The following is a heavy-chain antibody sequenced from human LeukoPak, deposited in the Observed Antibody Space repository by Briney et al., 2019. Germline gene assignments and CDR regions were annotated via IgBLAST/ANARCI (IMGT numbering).Heavy chain of an antibody. J-gene: IGHJ3*02. CDR2: ISSSSSYI. CDR1: GFTFSSYS. D-gene: IGHD3-22*01. Sequence: GSLRLSCAASGFTFSSYSMNWVRQTPGKGLEWVSSISSSSSYIYYADSVKGRFTISRDNAKNSLYLQMNSLRAEDTALYYCAKENSMIVSDRAFDIWGQGTMVTVSS. V-gene: IGHV3-21*04. CDR3: AKENSMIVSDRAFDI.